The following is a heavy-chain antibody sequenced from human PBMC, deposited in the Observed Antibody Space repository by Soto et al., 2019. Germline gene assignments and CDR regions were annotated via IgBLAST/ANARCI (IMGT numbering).Heavy chain of an antibody. J-gene: IGHJ3*02. CDR1: GGSISNYY. Sequence: ASETLSLTCTVSGGSISNYYWSWIRQPAGKGLEWIGRIYARGSTKYNPSLKSRVTMSVDTSKNQFSLKLSSVTAADTAVYYCARDLLIVGAPDAFDIWGQGTMVTVSS. V-gene: IGHV4-4*07. CDR2: IYARGST. CDR3: ARDLLIVGAPDAFDI. D-gene: IGHD1-26*01.